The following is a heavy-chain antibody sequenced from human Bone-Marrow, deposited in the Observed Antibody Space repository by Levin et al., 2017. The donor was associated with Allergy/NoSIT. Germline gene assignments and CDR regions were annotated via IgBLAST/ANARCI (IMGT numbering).Heavy chain of an antibody. V-gene: IGHV4-30-2*06. CDR2: IFHSGST. CDR3: VRDRTGDYYGLDV. CDR1: GGSISSSVHS. J-gene: IGHJ6*02. Sequence: LRLSCTVSGGSISSSVHSWNWIRQSPGTGLEWIGYIFHSGSTFYNPSLKSRVTISLDRSKNLVSLKLSSVTAADTAVYYCVRDRTGDYYGLDVWGQGTTVTVSS.